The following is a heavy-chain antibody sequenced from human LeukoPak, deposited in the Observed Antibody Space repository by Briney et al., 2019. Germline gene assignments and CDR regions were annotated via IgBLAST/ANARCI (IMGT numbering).Heavy chain of an antibody. J-gene: IGHJ5*02. Sequence: SETLSLTCTVSGGSISSCDYYWSWIRQPPGKGLEWIGYIYYSGSTYYNPSLKSRVTISVDTSTHQFSLKLSSVTAADTAVYYCARRYCSSTRCLPFDPWGQGTLVTVSS. D-gene: IGHD2-2*01. V-gene: IGHV4-30-4*01. CDR1: GGSISSCDYY. CDR3: ARRYCSSTRCLPFDP. CDR2: IYYSGST.